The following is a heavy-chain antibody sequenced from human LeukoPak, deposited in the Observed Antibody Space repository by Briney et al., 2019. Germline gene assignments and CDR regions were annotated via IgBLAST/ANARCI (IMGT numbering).Heavy chain of an antibody. Sequence: GASVKVSCKASGYTFTGYYMHWVRQATGQGLEWMGWMNPNSGNTGYAQKFQGRVTITRNTSISTAYMELSSLRSEDTAVYYCARRVAAAGTSGWVYYYYYMDVWGKGTTVTVSS. J-gene: IGHJ6*03. CDR3: ARRVAAAGTSGWVYYYYYMDV. D-gene: IGHD6-13*01. CDR2: MNPNSGNT. V-gene: IGHV1-8*03. CDR1: GYTFTGYY.